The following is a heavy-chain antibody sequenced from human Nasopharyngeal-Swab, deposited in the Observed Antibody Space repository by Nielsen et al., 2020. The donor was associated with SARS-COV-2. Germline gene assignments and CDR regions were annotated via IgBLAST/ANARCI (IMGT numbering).Heavy chain of an antibody. CDR1: GYSFTSYW. CDR3: ARVGRYCSGGSCYSGY. D-gene: IGHD2-15*01. J-gene: IGHJ4*02. V-gene: IGHV5-10-1*01. Sequence: GESLKISCKGSGYSFTSYWLSWVRQMPGKGLEWMGRIDPSDSYTNYSPSFQGHVTISADKSISTAYLQWSSLKASDTAMYYCARVGRYCSGGSCYSGYWGQGTLVTVSS. CDR2: IDPSDSYT.